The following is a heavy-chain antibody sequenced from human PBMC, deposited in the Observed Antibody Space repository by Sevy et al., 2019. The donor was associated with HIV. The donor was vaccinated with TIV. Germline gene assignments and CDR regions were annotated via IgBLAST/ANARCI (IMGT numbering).Heavy chain of an antibody. CDR1: GGSISSGNYY. Sequence: SETLSLTCTVSGGSISSGNYYWHWIRQPPGKGLEWIGYISYTGNTYYNPSLKSPVTISVDTSNNQFSLRLTSVTAAXXXXXXXXXXXXXXXXXXVWFDPWGQGTLVTVSS. CDR2: ISYTGNT. V-gene: IGHV4-30-4*01. J-gene: IGHJ5*02. CDR3: XXXXXXXXXXXVWFDP.